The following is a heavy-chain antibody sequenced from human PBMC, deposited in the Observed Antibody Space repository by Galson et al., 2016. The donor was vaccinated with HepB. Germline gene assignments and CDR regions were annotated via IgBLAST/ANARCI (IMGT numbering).Heavy chain of an antibody. D-gene: IGHD2-15*01. Sequence: ETLSLTCTVSGGSISSYYWSWIRQPPGKGLEWIGHIYYSGNTYYNPSLKSRLTISVDTSKNQFSLKLTSVTAADTAVYYCARVLSYSPHVWGQGTTVTVSS. J-gene: IGHJ6*02. V-gene: IGHV4-59*01. CDR2: IYYSGNT. CDR3: ARVLSYSPHV. CDR1: GGSISSYY.